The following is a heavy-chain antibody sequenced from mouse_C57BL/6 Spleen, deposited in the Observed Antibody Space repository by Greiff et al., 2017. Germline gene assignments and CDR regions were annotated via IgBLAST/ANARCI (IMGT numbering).Heavy chain of an antibody. CDR3: AREGDYYGSSHFGG. D-gene: IGHD1-1*01. CDR2: INYDSSST. Sequence: EVKLQQSEAGLVQPGSSMKLSCTASGFTFSDYYMAWVRQVPEQGLEWVGNINYDSSSTYYLESLKSRITISRDNAYNIPYLQMSSLKSEDTAAYYCAREGDYYGSSHFGGRGQGTTLTVSS. J-gene: IGHJ2*01. V-gene: IGHV5-16*01. CDR1: GFTFSDYY.